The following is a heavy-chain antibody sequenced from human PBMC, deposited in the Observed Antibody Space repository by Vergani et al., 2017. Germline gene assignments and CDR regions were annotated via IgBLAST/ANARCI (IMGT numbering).Heavy chain of an antibody. CDR1: GGSVSSGNYY. J-gene: IGHJ5*02. D-gene: IGHD2-2*01. CDR2: IYYTGNT. Sequence: QVQLQESGPGLVKPSETLSLTCTVSGGSVSSGNYYWSWIRQPAGKGLEWIGSIYYTGNTNYNPSLKSRVSLSVDTSKNQFSLKLSSVTAADTAVYYCATSYCRSTTCHAGPNXFDPWGQGTLVTVSS. CDR3: ATSYCRSTTCHAGPNXFDP. V-gene: IGHV4-61*10.